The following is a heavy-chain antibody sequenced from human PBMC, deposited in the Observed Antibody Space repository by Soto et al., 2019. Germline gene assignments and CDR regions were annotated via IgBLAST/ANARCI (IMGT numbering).Heavy chain of an antibody. D-gene: IGHD2-15*01. J-gene: IGHJ6*02. CDR3: ASRYCSGGRCYSSDYYGMDV. V-gene: IGHV3-53*01. CDR1: GITVSSNY. Sequence: ELQLVESGGGLIQPGGSLRLSCAASGITVSSNYMSWVRQARGKGLVLVSVVYRGGSTYYADSVKGRFTITRDNSKNTQYLQINSLRAEDPAVYYCASRYCSGGRCYSSDYYGMDVWGQGTTVTVSS. CDR2: VYRGGST.